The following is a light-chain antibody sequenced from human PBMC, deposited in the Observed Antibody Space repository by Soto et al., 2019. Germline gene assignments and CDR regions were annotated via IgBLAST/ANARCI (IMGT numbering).Light chain of an antibody. CDR2: DAS. CDR1: QSVGSY. Sequence: EVLLTQSPATLSLSPGERVSLSCRASQSVGSYLAWYLQTPGQAPKVLIYDASKRAAGIPDRFSGRGFGTDFTLTVSSLEPGDFGIYYCQQRGTWPQSFCQGTKVDI. J-gene: IGKJ2*03. V-gene: IGKV3-11*01. CDR3: QQRGTWPQS.